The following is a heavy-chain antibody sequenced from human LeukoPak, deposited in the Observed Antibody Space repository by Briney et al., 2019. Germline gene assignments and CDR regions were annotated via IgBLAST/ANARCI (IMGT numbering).Heavy chain of an antibody. D-gene: IGHD6-6*01. CDR1: GGSFSGYY. V-gene: IGHV4-34*01. Sequence: SETPSLTCAVYGGSFSGYYWSWIRQPPGKGLEWIGEINHSGSTNYNSSLKSRVTISVDTSKNQFSLKLSSVTAADTAVYYCARGRGAARGYWGQGTLVTVSS. CDR2: INHSGST. CDR3: ARGRGAARGY. J-gene: IGHJ4*02.